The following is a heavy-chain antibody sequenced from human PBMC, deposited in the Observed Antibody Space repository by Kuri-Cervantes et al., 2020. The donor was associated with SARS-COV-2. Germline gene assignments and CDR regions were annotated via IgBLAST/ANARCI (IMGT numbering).Heavy chain of an antibody. CDR3: AKAKRVGATTPPFDY. V-gene: IGHV3-74*01. D-gene: IGHD1-26*01. J-gene: IGHJ4*02. CDR1: GFTFSTYE. Sequence: GESLKISCAASGFTFSTYEMNWVRQAPGKGLVWVSRINPDGSYTNNAASVKGRFTLSRDNAKNMLFLQMNSLRAEDTAVYYCAKAKRVGATTPPFDYWGQGTLVTVSS. CDR2: INPDGSYT.